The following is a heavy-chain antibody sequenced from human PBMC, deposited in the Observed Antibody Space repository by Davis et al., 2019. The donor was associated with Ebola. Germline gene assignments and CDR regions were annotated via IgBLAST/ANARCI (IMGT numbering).Heavy chain of an antibody. CDR2: IIPIFGTA. CDR3: ARLGQQLLLGDWDY. D-gene: IGHD2-2*01. CDR1: GDTFPNYA. J-gene: IGHJ4*02. Sequence: AASVKVSCKASGDTFPNYAISWVRQAPGQGLEWMGGIIPIFGTANYAQKFQGRVTMTRDTSTSTVYMDLSSLRSEDTAVYYCARLGQQLLLGDWDYWGQGTLVTVSS. V-gene: IGHV1-69*05.